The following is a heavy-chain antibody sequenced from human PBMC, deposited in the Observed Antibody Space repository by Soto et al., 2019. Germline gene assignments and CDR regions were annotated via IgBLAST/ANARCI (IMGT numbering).Heavy chain of an antibody. J-gene: IGHJ4*02. CDR3: VNFFIGYSYGYPVNY. Sequence: PGGSLRLSCSASGFTFSSYAMHWVRQAPGKGLEYVSAISSNGGSTYYADSVKGRFTISRDNSKNTLYLQMSSLRAEDTAVYYCVNFFIGYSYGYPVNYWGQGTLVTVSS. CDR2: ISSNGGST. D-gene: IGHD5-18*01. V-gene: IGHV3-64D*08. CDR1: GFTFSSYA.